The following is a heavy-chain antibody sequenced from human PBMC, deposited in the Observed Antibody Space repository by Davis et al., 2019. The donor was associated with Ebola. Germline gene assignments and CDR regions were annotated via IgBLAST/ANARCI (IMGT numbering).Heavy chain of an antibody. CDR2: MNPNSGNT. CDR1: GYTFTSYD. CDR3: ARGRGDGYPGNY. J-gene: IGHJ4*02. D-gene: IGHD5-24*01. Sequence: ASVKVSCKASGYTFTSYDINWVRQATGQGLEWMGWMNPNSGNTGFAQKFQGRVTMTRNTSISTAYMELSSLRSEDTALYYCARGRGDGYPGNYWGQGTLITVSS. V-gene: IGHV1-8*01.